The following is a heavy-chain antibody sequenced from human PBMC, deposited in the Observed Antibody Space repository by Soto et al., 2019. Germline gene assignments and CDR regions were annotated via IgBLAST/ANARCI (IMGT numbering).Heavy chain of an antibody. CDR1: GDSIRSGIYY. J-gene: IGHJ6*02. V-gene: IGHV4-39*02. CDR2: AYYSGMT. CDR3: ARVRRITMKGGMDV. D-gene: IGHD3-22*01. Sequence: PSETLSLTCTVSGDSIRSGIYYWGWIRQPPGKGLEWIGSAYYSGMTHYGPSLRGRVTISVDTSKNQFSLRLSSVSAADTAVYYCARVRRITMKGGMDVWCQGTTVTVSS.